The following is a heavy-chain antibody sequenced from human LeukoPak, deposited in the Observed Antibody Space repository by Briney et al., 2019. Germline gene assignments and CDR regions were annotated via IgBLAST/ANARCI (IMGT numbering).Heavy chain of an antibody. D-gene: IGHD3-9*01. Sequence: TSETLSLTCTVSGGSISTSNYYWSWIRQPPGKGLEWIGYIYYSGSTNYNPSLKSRVTISVDTSKNQFSLKLSSVTAADTAVYYCAREPYYDILTGYSPRAFDIWGQGTMVTVSS. J-gene: IGHJ3*02. V-gene: IGHV4-61*01. CDR2: IYYSGST. CDR3: AREPYYDILTGYSPRAFDI. CDR1: GGSISTSNYY.